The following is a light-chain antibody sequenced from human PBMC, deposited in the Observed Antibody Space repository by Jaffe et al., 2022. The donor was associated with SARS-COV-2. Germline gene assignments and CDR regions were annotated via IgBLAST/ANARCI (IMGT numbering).Light chain of an antibody. CDR3: AAWDDSLNGYV. CDR2: TDK. CDR1: SSNIGSYT. Sequence: SVLTQPPSASGTPGQRVAISCSGSSSNIGSYTVNWYQQVPGMAPKLLMHTDKERPSGVPDRFSGSKSGTSASLAITGLQSDDEADYYCAAWDDSLNGYVFGTGTKVTVL. J-gene: IGLJ1*01. V-gene: IGLV1-44*01.